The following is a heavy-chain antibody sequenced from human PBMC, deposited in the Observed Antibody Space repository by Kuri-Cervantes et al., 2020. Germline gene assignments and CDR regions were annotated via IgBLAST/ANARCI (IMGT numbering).Heavy chain of an antibody. Sequence: SETLSLTCTVSGGSISSSSYYWGWIRQPPGKGLEWIGSIYYSGSTYYNPSLKSRVTISVDTSKNQFSLKLSSVTAADTAVYYCARVFGDYGDRYFDLWGRGTLVTVSS. CDR2: IYYSGST. V-gene: IGHV4-39*07. CDR3: ARVFGDYGDRYFDL. CDR1: GGSISSSSYY. D-gene: IGHD4-17*01. J-gene: IGHJ2*01.